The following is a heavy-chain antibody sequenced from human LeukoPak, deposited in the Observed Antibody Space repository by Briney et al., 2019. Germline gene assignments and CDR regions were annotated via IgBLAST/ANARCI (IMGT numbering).Heavy chain of an antibody. V-gene: IGHV1-46*01. CDR1: GYTFTSYY. CDR3: ARDHLIFGVVSGMDV. D-gene: IGHD3-3*01. CDR2: INPSGGST. J-gene: IGHJ6*02. Sequence: GASVKVSCKASGYTFTSYYMHWVRQAPGQGLEWMGIINPSGGSTSYAQKFQGRVTMTRDTSTSTVYMELSSLRSEDTAVYYCARDHLIFGVVSGMDVWGQGPRSPSP.